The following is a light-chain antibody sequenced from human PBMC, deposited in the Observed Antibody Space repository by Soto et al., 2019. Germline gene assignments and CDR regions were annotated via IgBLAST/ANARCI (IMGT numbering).Light chain of an antibody. CDR2: KAS. CDR1: QTISSW. V-gene: IGKV1-5*03. J-gene: IGKJ1*01. Sequence: DIQMTQSPSTLSGSVGYRVTITCRASQTISSWLAWYQQKPGKAPKLLIYKASTLKSGVPSRFSGSGSGTEFPLTISSLQPDDFATYYCQHYNSYSEAFGQGTKVDIK. CDR3: QHYNSYSEA.